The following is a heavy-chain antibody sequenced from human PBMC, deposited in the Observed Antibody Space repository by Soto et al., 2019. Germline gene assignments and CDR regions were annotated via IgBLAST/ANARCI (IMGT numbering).Heavy chain of an antibody. D-gene: IGHD6-13*01. CDR2: ISSSSGSI. J-gene: IGHJ6*03. CDR3: ARGHHCYINSCPDYYYYYYYLDV. CDR1: EFTFSNYN. V-gene: IGHV3-21*01. Sequence: EVQLVESGGGLVKPGGSLRLSCAGSEFTFSNYNLNWVRQAPGKGLEWVSSISSSSGSIYFADSVKGRFTISRDNTKNSLYLQMNSLRAEDTAVYYCARGHHCYINSCPDYYYYYYYLDVWGKGTTVTVSS.